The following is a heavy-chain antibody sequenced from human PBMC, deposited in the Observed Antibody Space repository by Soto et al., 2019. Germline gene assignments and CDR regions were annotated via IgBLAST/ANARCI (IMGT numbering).Heavy chain of an antibody. J-gene: IGHJ4*02. CDR2: IKKDGSEE. Sequence: HPGGSLRLSCAASGFAFSTYWMSWVRQAPGQGLEWAANIKKDGSEEYYVDSVKGRFTISRDSAKNSLYLQMNSLRAEDTAVYYCATSSDTGYIFDFWGQGTLVTVSS. V-gene: IGHV3-7*01. CDR1: GFAFSTYW. D-gene: IGHD3-9*01. CDR3: ATSSDTGYIFDF.